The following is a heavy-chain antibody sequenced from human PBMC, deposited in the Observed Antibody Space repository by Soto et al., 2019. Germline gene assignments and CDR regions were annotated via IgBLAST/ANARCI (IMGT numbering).Heavy chain of an antibody. CDR2: IIPIFGTP. V-gene: IGHV1-69*12. J-gene: IGHJ5*02. D-gene: IGHD6-19*01. CDR3: AREDSSGWSGRFDP. CDR1: GGTFSSYA. Sequence: QVQLVQSGAEVKKPGSSVKVSCKTSGGTFSSYAISWVRQAPGQGLEWMGGIIPIFGTPNYAQQSQGRVTITADESTSTVYMELSSLRSEDTAVYYCAREDSSGWSGRFDPWGQGTLVTVSS.